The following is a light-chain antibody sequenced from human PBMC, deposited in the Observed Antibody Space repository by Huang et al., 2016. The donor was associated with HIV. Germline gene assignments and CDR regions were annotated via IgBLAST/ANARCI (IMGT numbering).Light chain of an antibody. CDR1: ESVGSN. J-gene: IGKJ1*01. V-gene: IGKV3-15*01. CDR2: GAS. Sequence: EVVMTQSPATLSVSPGERATLFCRASESVGSNLAWFQLKPGQAPRLLIYGASTRATGTPDRFSGSGSGTVFTLTISSLQSEDSAVYFCQQYHIYWTFGQGTKVEFK. CDR3: QQYHIYWT.